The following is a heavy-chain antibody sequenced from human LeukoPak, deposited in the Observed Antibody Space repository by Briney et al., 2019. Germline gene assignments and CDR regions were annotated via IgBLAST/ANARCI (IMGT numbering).Heavy chain of an antibody. J-gene: IGHJ4*02. D-gene: IGHD2-2*01. CDR3: ARANFLYCSSTTCLFGY. CDR2: INPNSGDT. V-gene: IGHV1-2*02. Sequence: ASVKVSCKASGYTFTDYCMHWVRQAPGQGFEWMGWINPNSGDTNYAQKFQGRVTMTRDTSISTAHMELSRLRSDDPAVYYCARANFLYCSSTTCLFGYWGQGTLVIVSS. CDR1: GYTFTDYC.